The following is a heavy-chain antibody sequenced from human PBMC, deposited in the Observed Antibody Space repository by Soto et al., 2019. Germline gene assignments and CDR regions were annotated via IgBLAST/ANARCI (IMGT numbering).Heavy chain of an antibody. Sequence: SVKVSCKASGGTFSSYAISWVRQAPGQGLEWMGWIIANYGTTNYAQKFQGRVTMTADTSTSTAYMELSSLRSEDTAVYYCARDYYDSSGLGYYYYGMDVWGQGTTVTVSS. D-gene: IGHD3-22*01. CDR2: IIANYGTT. V-gene: IGHV1-69*06. J-gene: IGHJ6*02. CDR3: ARDYYDSSGLGYYYYGMDV. CDR1: GGTFSSYA.